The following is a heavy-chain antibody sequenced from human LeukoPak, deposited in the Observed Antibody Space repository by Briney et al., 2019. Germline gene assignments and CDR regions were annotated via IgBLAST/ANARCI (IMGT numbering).Heavy chain of an antibody. CDR1: GGSFSGYY. CDR2: INHSGST. CDR3: CARQDPDKYNWNYVIWFDP. D-gene: IGHD1-7*01. J-gene: IGHJ5*02. Sequence: SETLSLTCAVYGGSFSGYYWSWIRQPPGKGLEWIGEINHSGSTNYNPSLKSRITISVDTSKNQFSLKLSSVTAADTAVYYCCARQDPDKYNWNYVIWFDPWGQGTLVTVSS. V-gene: IGHV4-34*01.